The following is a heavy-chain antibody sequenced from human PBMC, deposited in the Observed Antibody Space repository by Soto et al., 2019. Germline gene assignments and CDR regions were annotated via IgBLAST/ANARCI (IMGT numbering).Heavy chain of an antibody. CDR2: IDWDDDK. CDR3: ARIGKIAARRTHYYYYYMDV. Sequence: SGPTLVNPTQTLTLTCTFSGFSLSTSGMCVSWIRQPPGKALEWLARIDWDDDKYYSTSLKTRLTISKDTSKNQVVLTMTNMDPVDTATYYCARIGKIAARRTHYYYYYMDVWGKGTTVTVSS. CDR1: GFSLSTSGMC. J-gene: IGHJ6*03. D-gene: IGHD6-6*01. V-gene: IGHV2-70*11.